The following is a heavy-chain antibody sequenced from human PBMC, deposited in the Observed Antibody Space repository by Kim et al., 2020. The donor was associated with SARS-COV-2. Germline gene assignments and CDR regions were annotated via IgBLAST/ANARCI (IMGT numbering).Heavy chain of an antibody. V-gene: IGHV1-69*04. Sequence: SVKVSCKASGGTFSSYTISWVRQAPGQGLEWMGRIIPILGIANYAQKFQGRVTITADKSTSTAYMELSSLRSEDTAVYYCARDRAEWELRDWFDPWGQGTLVTVSS. CDR1: GGTFSSYT. CDR2: IIPILGIA. J-gene: IGHJ5*02. D-gene: IGHD1-26*01. CDR3: ARDRAEWELRDWFDP.